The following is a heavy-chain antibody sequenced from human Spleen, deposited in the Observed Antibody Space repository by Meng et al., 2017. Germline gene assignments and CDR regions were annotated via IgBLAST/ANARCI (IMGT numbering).Heavy chain of an antibody. V-gene: IGHV4-34*01. CDR3: ARGPTTIAHDFDY. CDR2: INHSGST. D-gene: IGHD5-24*01. CDR1: GGSFSNYY. Sequence: VQLQHGGAGLFKPSETLSLTCVVSGGSFSNYYWSWIRQPPGKGLELIGEINHSGSTNYNPSLESRATISVDTSQNNLSLKLSSVTAADSAVYYCARGPTTIAHDFDYWGQGTLVTVSS. J-gene: IGHJ4*02.